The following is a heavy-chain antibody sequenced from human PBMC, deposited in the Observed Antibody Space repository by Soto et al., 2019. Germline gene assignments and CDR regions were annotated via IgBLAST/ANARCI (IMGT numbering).Heavy chain of an antibody. D-gene: IGHD2-15*01. CDR1: GFTFSSYW. J-gene: IGHJ4*02. Sequence: GGSLRLSCAASGFTFSSYWMSWVRQAPGKGLEWVANIKQDGSEKYYVDSVKGRFTISRDNAKNSLYLQMNSLRAEDTAVYYCARVYCSGGSCYPPPYYFEYWGQGTLVTVSS. V-gene: IGHV3-7*01. CDR2: IKQDGSEK. CDR3: ARVYCSGGSCYPPPYYFEY.